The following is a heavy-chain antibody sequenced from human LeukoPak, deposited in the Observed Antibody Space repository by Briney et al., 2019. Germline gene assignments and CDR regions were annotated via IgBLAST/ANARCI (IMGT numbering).Heavy chain of an antibody. Sequence: SETLSLTCTVSGGSISSSSYYWGWIRQPPGKGLEWIGSIYYSGSTYYNPSLKSRVTISVDTSKNHFSLKLSSVTAADTAVYYCARDWATVTELDYWGQGTLVTVSS. J-gene: IGHJ4*02. CDR3: ARDWATVTELDY. V-gene: IGHV4-39*02. D-gene: IGHD4-17*01. CDR2: IYYSGST. CDR1: GGSISSSSYY.